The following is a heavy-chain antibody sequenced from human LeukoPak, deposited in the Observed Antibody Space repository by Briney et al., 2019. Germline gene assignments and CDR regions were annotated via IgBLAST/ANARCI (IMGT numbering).Heavy chain of an antibody. V-gene: IGHV3-9*01. J-gene: IGHJ4*02. D-gene: IGHD6-13*01. Sequence: GRSLRLSCAASGFTFDDYAMHWVRQAPGKGLEWVSGISWNSGSIGYADSVKGRFTISRDNAKNSLYLQMNSLRAEDTALYYCAKPLGTGIAAAGDLFDCWGQGTLVTVSS. CDR1: GFTFDDYA. CDR3: AKPLGTGIAAAGDLFDC. CDR2: ISWNSGSI.